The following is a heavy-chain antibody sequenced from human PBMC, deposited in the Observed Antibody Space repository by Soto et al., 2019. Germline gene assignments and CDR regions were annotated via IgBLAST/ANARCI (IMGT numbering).Heavy chain of an antibody. D-gene: IGHD2-8*01. J-gene: IGHJ5*02. CDR1: GGSISSGGYY. CDR3: ARDDKDCTNGVCLPGNWFDP. CDR2: IYYSGST. V-gene: IGHV4-31*03. Sequence: PSETLSLTCTVSGGSISSGGYYWSWIRQHPGKGLEWIGYIYYSGSTYYNPSLKSRVTISVDTSKNQFSLKLSSVTAADTAVYYCARDDKDCTNGVCLPGNWFDPWGQGTLVTVSS.